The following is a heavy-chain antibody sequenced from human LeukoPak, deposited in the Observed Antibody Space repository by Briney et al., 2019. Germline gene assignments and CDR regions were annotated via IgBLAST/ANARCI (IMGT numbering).Heavy chain of an antibody. Sequence: GGSLRLSCAASGFTFSSFWMNWVRQAPGKGLEWVANIKQDGSEKYYADSVKGRFTISRDNSKNTLYLQMNSLRAEDTAVYYCAKPDYGDYFFDFWGQGTLVSVSS. CDR3: AKPDYGDYFFDF. D-gene: IGHD4-17*01. J-gene: IGHJ4*02. CDR1: GFTFSSFW. CDR2: IKQDGSEK. V-gene: IGHV3-7*02.